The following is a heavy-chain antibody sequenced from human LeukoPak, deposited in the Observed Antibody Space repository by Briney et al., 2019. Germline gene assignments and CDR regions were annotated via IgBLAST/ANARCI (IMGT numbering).Heavy chain of an antibody. CDR2: ISGSGSHT. Sequence: GGSLRLSCAASGFSFSGYAMSWVRQAPGKGLEWVSSISGSGSHTYHADSVKGRFTISRDNSKNTLYLQMNSLRAEDTAVYYCAKGISCYYRPFDYWGQGTLVTVSS. CDR1: GFSFSGYA. D-gene: IGHD3-22*01. V-gene: IGHV3-23*01. J-gene: IGHJ4*02. CDR3: AKGISCYYRPFDY.